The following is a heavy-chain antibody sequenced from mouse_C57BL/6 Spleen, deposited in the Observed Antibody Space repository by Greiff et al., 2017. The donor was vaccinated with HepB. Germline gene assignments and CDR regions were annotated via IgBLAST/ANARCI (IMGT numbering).Heavy chain of an antibody. Sequence: EVKLQESGPGLVKPSQSLSLTCSVSGYSITSGYYWNWIRQFPGNQLEWMGYISYDGSNNYNPSLKNRISITRDTSKNQFFLKLNSVTTEDTATYYCARVGGNYSFYSFDSWGQGTTLAVSS. D-gene: IGHD2-1*01. CDR2: ISYDGSN. CDR3: ARVGGNYSFYSFDS. V-gene: IGHV3-6*01. CDR1: GYSITSGYY. J-gene: IGHJ2*01.